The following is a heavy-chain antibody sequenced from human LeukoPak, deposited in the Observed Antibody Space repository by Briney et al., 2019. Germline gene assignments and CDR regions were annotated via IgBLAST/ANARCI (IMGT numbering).Heavy chain of an antibody. CDR3: ARTSSTVATFVYFDY. D-gene: IGHD1-1*01. Sequence: SETLSLTCTVSGGSINNYYWTWIRQPPGKGLGWIGYIYYSGSTNYNPSLKSRVTISVDTSKNQLSLKLSSVTAADTAVYYCARTSSTVATFVYFDYWGQGTLVTVSS. J-gene: IGHJ4*02. V-gene: IGHV4-59*01. CDR2: IYYSGST. CDR1: GGSINNYY.